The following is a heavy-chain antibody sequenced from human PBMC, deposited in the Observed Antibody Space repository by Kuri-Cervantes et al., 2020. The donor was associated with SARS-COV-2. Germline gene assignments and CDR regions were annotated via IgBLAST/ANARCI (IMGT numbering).Heavy chain of an antibody. Sequence: SCMGSGYSFTSYWISWVRQMPGKGLEWMGRIDPSDSYTNYSPSFQGHVTIPPDKSISTAYLQWSSLKASDSAMYYCARGEVAAAGTERHTVDYWGQGTLVTVSS. D-gene: IGHD6-13*01. J-gene: IGHJ4*02. V-gene: IGHV5-10-1*01. CDR2: IDPSDSYT. CDR1: GYSFTSYW. CDR3: ARGEVAAAGTERHTVDY.